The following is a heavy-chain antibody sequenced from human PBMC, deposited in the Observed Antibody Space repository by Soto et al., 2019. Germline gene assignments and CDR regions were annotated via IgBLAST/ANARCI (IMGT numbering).Heavy chain of an antibody. D-gene: IGHD6-13*01. CDR2: ISYDGSNK. J-gene: IGHJ4*02. V-gene: IGHV3-30*18. CDR1: GFTFSSYG. Sequence: PGGSLRLSCAASGFTFSSYGMHWVRQAPGKGLEWVAVISYDGSNKYYADSVKGRFTISRDNSKNTLYLQMNSLRAEDTAVYYCAKDYSSSLNYWGKGTMVAVSS. CDR3: AKDYSSSLNY.